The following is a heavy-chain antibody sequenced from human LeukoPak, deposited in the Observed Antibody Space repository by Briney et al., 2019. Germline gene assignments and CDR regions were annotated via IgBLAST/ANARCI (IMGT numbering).Heavy chain of an antibody. Sequence: GGSLRLSCVASGFTFSRYSMNWVRQTPGKGLERVSYISTTSETIYYGDSVKGRFAISRDNGKNLLFLQMTSLRAEDTAVYYCASYFDRTGYFKEAYALWGQGTLVTVSS. V-gene: IGHV3-48*01. J-gene: IGHJ3*01. CDR1: GFTFSRYS. CDR2: ISTTSETI. CDR3: ASYFDRTGYFKEAYAL. D-gene: IGHD3-22*01.